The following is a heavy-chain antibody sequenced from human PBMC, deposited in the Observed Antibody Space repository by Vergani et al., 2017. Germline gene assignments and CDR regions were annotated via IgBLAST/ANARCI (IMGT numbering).Heavy chain of an antibody. CDR1: GFRFSNYW. CDR3: ARSGYCAHGVCYMTYYYYMDV. V-gene: IGHV3-7*01. Sequence: EVEVVESGGGLVQPGGSLRLSCAASGFRFSNYWMHWLRQAPGKGLEWVAAIKGDGSAKQYVESVKGRFTISRDNSKNTLYLQMNNLRAADTAVYYCARSGYCAHGVCYMTYYYYMDVWGKGTAVTVSS. CDR2: IKGDGSAK. J-gene: IGHJ6*03. D-gene: IGHD2-8*01.